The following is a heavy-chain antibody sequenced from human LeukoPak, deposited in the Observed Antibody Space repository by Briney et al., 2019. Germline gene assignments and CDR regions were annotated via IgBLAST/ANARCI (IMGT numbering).Heavy chain of an antibody. Sequence: AETLSLTCTVSGGSISSYYWSWIRQPPGKGLEWIGYIYYSGSTNYNPSLKSRVTISVDTSKNQFSLKLSSVTAADTAVYYCARVQAYGGKGYFDYWGQGTLVTVSS. CDR1: GGSISSYY. V-gene: IGHV4-59*01. CDR2: IYYSGST. D-gene: IGHD4-23*01. J-gene: IGHJ4*02. CDR3: ARVQAYGGKGYFDY.